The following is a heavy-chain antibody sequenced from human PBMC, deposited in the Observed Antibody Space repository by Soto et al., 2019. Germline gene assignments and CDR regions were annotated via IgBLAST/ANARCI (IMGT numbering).Heavy chain of an antibody. D-gene: IGHD6-13*01. CDR3: ARDEGTAAASYNFDY. V-gene: IGHV3-11*06. CDR2: ISSSSSYT. CDR1: GFTFIDYY. Sequence: GRSLRLSFSASGFTFIDYYMSWIRQSPGKGLEWVSYISSSSSYTNYADSVKGRFTISRDNAKNSLYLQMNSLRAEDTAVYYCARDEGTAAASYNFDYWGQGTLVTVSS. J-gene: IGHJ4*02.